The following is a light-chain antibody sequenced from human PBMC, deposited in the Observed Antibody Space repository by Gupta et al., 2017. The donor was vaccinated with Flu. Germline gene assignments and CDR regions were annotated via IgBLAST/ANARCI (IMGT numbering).Light chain of an antibody. CDR1: SSDVGGYNY. CDR2: EVS. Sequence: QSALTQPASVSGSPGQSITISCTGTSSDVGGYNYVSWYHQHPGKAPKLMIYEVSNRPSGVSNRFSGSKSGNTASLTISGLQAEDEADYFCSSYTSNSAYVFGTGTKVTVL. CDR3: SSYTSNSAYV. J-gene: IGLJ1*01. V-gene: IGLV2-14*01.